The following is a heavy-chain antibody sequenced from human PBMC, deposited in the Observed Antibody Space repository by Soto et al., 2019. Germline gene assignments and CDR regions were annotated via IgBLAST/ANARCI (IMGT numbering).Heavy chain of an antibody. Sequence: GGSLRLSCTASGFTFGDYAMSWVRQAPGKGLEWVGFIRSKAYGGTTEYAASVKGRFTISRDDSKSIAYLQMNSLKTEDTAVYYCTRDSTYCGGDCSYFQHWGQGTLVTVSS. V-gene: IGHV3-49*04. J-gene: IGHJ1*01. CDR2: IRSKAYGGTT. CDR3: TRDSTYCGGDCSYFQH. CDR1: GFTFGDYA. D-gene: IGHD2-21*02.